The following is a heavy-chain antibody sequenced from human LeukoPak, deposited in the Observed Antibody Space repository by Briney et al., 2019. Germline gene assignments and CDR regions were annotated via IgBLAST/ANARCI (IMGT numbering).Heavy chain of an antibody. D-gene: IGHD1-14*01. J-gene: IGHJ3*02. CDR2: INHSGST. CDR1: GGSFSGYY. CDR3: ARTVSDAFDI. Sequence: SQTLSLTCAVYGGSFSGYYWSWIRQPPGKGLEWIGEINHSGSTNYNPSLKSRVTISVDTSKNQFSLKLSSVTAADTAVYYCARTVSDAFDIWGQGTMVTVSS. V-gene: IGHV4-34*01.